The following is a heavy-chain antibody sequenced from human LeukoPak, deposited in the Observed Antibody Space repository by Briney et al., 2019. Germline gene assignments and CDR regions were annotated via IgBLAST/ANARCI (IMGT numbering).Heavy chain of an antibody. D-gene: IGHD3-3*01. CDR2: IWYDGSNK. CDR1: GFTFSSYG. Sequence: GGSLRLSCAASGFTFSSYGMHWVRQAPGKGLEWVAVIWYDGSNKYYADSVKGRFTISRDNSKNTLYLQMNSLRAEDTAVYYCAKDPLRFLEWPTYYFDYWGQGTLVTVSS. J-gene: IGHJ4*02. CDR3: AKDPLRFLEWPTYYFDY. V-gene: IGHV3-33*06.